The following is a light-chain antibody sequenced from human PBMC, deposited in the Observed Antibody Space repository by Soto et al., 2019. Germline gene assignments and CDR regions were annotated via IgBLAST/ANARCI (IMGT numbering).Light chain of an antibody. CDR2: GAS. CDR1: QSVSNNY. V-gene: IGKV3-20*01. J-gene: IGKJ1*01. CDR3: QEYCGSHTWT. Sequence: EIVLTQSPGTLSLSPGERATLSCRTSQSVSNNYLDWYQHKPGQAPRLLIHGASSRATGIPVRFSGSGSGTDSTLTNTRLEPEDFAVYYGQEYCGSHTWTFGQGTKVEIK.